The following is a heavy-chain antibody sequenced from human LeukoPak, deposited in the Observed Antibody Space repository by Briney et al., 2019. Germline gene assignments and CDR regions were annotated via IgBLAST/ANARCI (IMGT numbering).Heavy chain of an antibody. CDR1: GYTFTDYY. CDR2: INPSSGGT. J-gene: IGHJ4*02. D-gene: IGHD1-26*01. V-gene: IGHV1-2*02. Sequence: ASVKVSCKASGYTFTDYYIHWVRQAPGQGLEWMGWINPSSGGTNYTQKFQGRVTMTRDTSISTAYMELSRLRSDDTAVYYCARGDRSYYFDHWGQGTLVTVSS. CDR3: ARGDRSYYFDH.